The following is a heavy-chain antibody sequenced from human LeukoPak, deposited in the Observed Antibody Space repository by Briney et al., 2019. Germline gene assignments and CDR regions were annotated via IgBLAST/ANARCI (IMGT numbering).Heavy chain of an antibody. CDR2: VSYNGAT. D-gene: IGHD1-26*01. CDR3: ARHDPVGHYQHGMDV. V-gene: IGHV4-59*08. CDR1: GGSISGYF. J-gene: IGHJ6*02. Sequence: SETLSLTCTVSGGSISGYFWSCIRQPPGKGLECMGYVSYNGATLYSPTFKSRVTMSVDVSKNQFSLKLSSVTAADTAVYYCARHDPVGHYQHGMDVWGQGTTVIVSS.